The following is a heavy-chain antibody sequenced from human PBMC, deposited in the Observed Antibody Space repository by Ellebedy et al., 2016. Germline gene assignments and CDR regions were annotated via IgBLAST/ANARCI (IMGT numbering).Heavy chain of an antibody. D-gene: IGHD3-9*01. CDR3: ARTIPYYYGMDV. V-gene: IGHV3-74*01. J-gene: IGHJ6*02. CDR2: INSDGSSA. Sequence: GESLKISCAASGFTFSMPWMHWVRQAPGKGLVWVSRINSDGSSASYVDSVEGRFTISRDNAKNTLYLQMNSLRAEDTAVYYCARTIPYYYGMDVWGQGTTVTVSS. CDR1: GFTFSMPW.